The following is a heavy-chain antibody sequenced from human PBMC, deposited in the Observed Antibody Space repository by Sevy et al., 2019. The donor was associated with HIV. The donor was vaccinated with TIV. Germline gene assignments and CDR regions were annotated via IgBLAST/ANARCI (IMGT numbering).Heavy chain of an antibody. CDR2: ISSSGIT. J-gene: IGHJ4*02. D-gene: IGHD6-19*01. CDR3: ARRSAGQWLAVYYFDS. Sequence: SETLSLTCSVSGDSITRSAYYWAWIRQPPGKGLEWIGSISSSGITYHNASLKGRLTMAVDTSKSQFSLTLESVTAADTAVYYCARRSAGQWLAVYYFDSWGQGTLVTVSS. CDR1: GDSITRSAYY. V-gene: IGHV4-39*01.